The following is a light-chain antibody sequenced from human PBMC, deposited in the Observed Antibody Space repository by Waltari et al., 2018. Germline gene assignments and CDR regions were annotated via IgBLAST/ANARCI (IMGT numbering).Light chain of an antibody. CDR2: KVS. Sequence: DVAMTQSPLSLHVTLGQPASIPCRSSQSLVTSYGHNYFNWFQQRPGQAPRRLLYKVSNRDSGVPDRFSGSGSGTDFTLRISRVEAEDVGVYYCMQGTHWPWTFGQGTKVEIK. J-gene: IGKJ1*01. CDR3: MQGTHWPWT. V-gene: IGKV2-30*01. CDR1: QSLVTSYGHNY.